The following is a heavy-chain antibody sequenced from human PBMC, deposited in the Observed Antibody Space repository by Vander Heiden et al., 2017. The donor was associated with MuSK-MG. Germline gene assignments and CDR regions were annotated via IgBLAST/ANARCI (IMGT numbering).Heavy chain of an antibody. CDR1: GGSFSGYY. CDR2: INHSGRT. CDR3: ARGGSGEGSRSRSKNAFDI. Sequence: QVQLQQWGAGLLKPSETLSLTCAVYGGSFSGYYWSWIRQPPGKGLEWIGEINHSGRTNYNPSLKSRVTISVDTSKNQFSLKLSSVTAADTAVYYCARGGSGEGSRSRSKNAFDIWGQGTMGNVAS. V-gene: IGHV4-34*01. D-gene: IGHD1-26*01. J-gene: IGHJ3*02.